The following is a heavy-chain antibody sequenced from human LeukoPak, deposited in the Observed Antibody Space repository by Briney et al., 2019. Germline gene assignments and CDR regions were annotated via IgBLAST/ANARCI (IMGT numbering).Heavy chain of an antibody. CDR2: ISGSGGST. J-gene: IGHJ4*02. V-gene: IGHV3-23*01. D-gene: IGHD2-2*01. CDR1: GFTFSSYS. CDR3: AKAGGLYCSSTSCYLVY. Sequence: PGGSLRLSCAASGFTFSSYSMNWVRQAPGKGLEWVSAISGSGGSTYYADSVKGRFTISRDNSKNTLYLQMNSLRAEDTAVYYCAKAGGLYCSSTSCYLVYWGQGTLVTVSS.